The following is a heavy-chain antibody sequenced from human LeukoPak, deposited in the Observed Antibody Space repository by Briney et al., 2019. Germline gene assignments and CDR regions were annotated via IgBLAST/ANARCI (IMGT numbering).Heavy chain of an antibody. CDR3: AKGLPRGYSYGLTY. V-gene: IGHV3-9*01. CDR1: GVTFDDYA. J-gene: IGHJ4*02. Sequence: PGGSLRLSCAASGVTFDDYAMHWVRQAPGKGLEWVSGISWNSGSIGYADSVKGRFTISRDNAKNSLYLQMNSLRAEDTALYYCAKGLPRGYSYGLTYWGQGTLVTVSS. D-gene: IGHD5-18*01. CDR2: ISWNSGSI.